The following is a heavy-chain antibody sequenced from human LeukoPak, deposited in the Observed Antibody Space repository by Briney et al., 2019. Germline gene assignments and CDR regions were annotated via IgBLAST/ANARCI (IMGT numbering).Heavy chain of an antibody. J-gene: IGHJ4*02. CDR2: IIPIFGTA. CDR1: GGTFSSYA. CDR3: ARTNYYDSSGYYFDY. Sequence: GASVKVSCKASGGTFSSYAISWVRQAPGQGLEWMGGIIPIFGTANYAQKFQGRVTITADESTSTAYMELSSLRSEDTAVYYCARTNYYDSSGYYFDYWGQETLVTVSS. D-gene: IGHD3-22*01. V-gene: IGHV1-69*13.